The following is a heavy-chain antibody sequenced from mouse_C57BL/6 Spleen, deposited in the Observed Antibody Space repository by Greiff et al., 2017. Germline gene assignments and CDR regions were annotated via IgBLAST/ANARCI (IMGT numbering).Heavy chain of an antibody. CDR3: ARGDYYGSSYGPFDY. CDR2: IYPGDGDT. CDR1: GYAFSSSW. D-gene: IGHD1-1*01. V-gene: IGHV1-82*01. Sequence: QVQLKESGPELVKPGASVKISCKASGYAFSSSWMNWVKQRPGKGLEWIGRIYPGDGDTNYNGKFKGKATLTADKSSSTAYMQLSSLTSEDSAVYFGARGDYYGSSYGPFDYWGQGTTLTVSS. J-gene: IGHJ2*01.